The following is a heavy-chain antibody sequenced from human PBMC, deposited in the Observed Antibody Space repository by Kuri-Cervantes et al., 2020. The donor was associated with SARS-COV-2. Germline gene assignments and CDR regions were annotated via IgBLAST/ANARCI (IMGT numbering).Heavy chain of an antibody. CDR1: GFTFSSYS. D-gene: IGHD2-15*01. CDR2: ISSSSSYI. V-gene: IGHV3-21*01. CDR3: ARGLGYCSGGSCYSRSSSDY. J-gene: IGHJ4*02. Sequence: GGSLRLSCAASGFTFSSYSMNWVRQAPGKGLEWVSSISSSSSYIYYADSVKGRFTISRDNANNSLYLQMNSLRAEDTAVYYCARGLGYCSGGSCYSRSSSDYWGQGTLVTVSS.